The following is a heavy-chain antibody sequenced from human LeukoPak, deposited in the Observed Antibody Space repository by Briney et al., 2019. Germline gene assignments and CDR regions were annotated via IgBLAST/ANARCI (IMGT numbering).Heavy chain of an antibody. V-gene: IGHV1-46*01. D-gene: IGHD3-16*01. J-gene: IGHJ6*03. CDR2: INPSGGST. CDR3: ARAYTIKQHQNYYYMDV. CDR1: GYTFTSYY. Sequence: ASVKVSCKASGYTFTSYYMHWVRQAPGQGLEWMGIINPSGGSTSYAQKFQGRVTMTRDTSTSTVYMELSSLRSEDTAVYYCARAYTIKQHQNYYYMDVWGKGTTVTVSS.